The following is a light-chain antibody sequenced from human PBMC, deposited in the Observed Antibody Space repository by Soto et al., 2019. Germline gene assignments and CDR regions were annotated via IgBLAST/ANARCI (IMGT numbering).Light chain of an antibody. V-gene: IGKV1-39*01. J-gene: IGKJ1*01. Sequence: DIQMTQSPSSLSASVGDRVTIPCRASRSISNYLHWYQQKPGKAPKLLIYSASSLKSGVPSRFSGSGSGTDFTLAISSLQPEDFATYYCQQSYSVPPTFGQGTKVDIK. CDR3: QQSYSVPPT. CDR1: RSISNY. CDR2: SAS.